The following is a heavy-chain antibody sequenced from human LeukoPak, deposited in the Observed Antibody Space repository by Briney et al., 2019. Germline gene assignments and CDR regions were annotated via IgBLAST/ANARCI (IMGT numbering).Heavy chain of an antibody. D-gene: IGHD6-13*01. V-gene: IGHV4-39*07. Sequence: SETLSLTCTVSGGSISSSSYYWGWIRQPPGKGLEWIGTIYYSGSTYYNPSLKSRVTIAVDTSKNQFSLRLNSVTAADTAVYYCAMAYSSSWYYFDYWGQGTLVTVSS. CDR2: IYYSGST. CDR1: GGSISSSSYY. CDR3: AMAYSSSWYYFDY. J-gene: IGHJ4*02.